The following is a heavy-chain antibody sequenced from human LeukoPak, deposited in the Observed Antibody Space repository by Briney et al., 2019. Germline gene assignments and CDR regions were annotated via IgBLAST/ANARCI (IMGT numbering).Heavy chain of an antibody. Sequence: ASVKVSCKASGYTFTSYDINWVRQATGQGLEWMGWMNPNSGNTGYAQKFQGRVTITRNTSISTAYMELSSLRSEDTAVYYCARDGIAVAAPFDYWGQGTLVTVSS. CDR2: MNPNSGNT. CDR1: GYTFTSYD. CDR3: ARDGIAVAAPFDY. J-gene: IGHJ4*02. V-gene: IGHV1-8*03. D-gene: IGHD6-19*01.